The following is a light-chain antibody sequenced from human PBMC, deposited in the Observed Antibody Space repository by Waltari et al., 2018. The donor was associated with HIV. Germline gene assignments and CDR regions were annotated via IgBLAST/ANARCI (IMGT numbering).Light chain of an antibody. CDR3: QSYDSSNHNWV. V-gene: IGLV6-57*04. J-gene: IGLJ3*02. CDR2: EDN. Sequence: NFMLTQPHSVSESPGKTVTISCTRSSGSIASTYAQWYQQRPGSAPTTVIYEDNQRPSGVPDRFSGSIDSSSNSASLTISGLKTEDEADYYCQSYDSSNHNWVFGGGTKLTVL. CDR1: SGSIASTY.